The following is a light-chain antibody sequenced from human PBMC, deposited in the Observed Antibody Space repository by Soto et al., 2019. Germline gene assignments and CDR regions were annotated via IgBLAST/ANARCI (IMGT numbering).Light chain of an antibody. CDR2: SNY. Sequence: QSVLTQPPSASGTPGQRVTISCSGSTSNIGRNTVHWYQQLPGTAPQLLIYSNYQRPSGVPARFSGSKSGTSASLAISGLQSEDEADYYCAAWDDILNGVVFGGGTKLTVL. CDR1: TSNIGRNT. V-gene: IGLV1-44*01. J-gene: IGLJ2*01. CDR3: AAWDDILNGVV.